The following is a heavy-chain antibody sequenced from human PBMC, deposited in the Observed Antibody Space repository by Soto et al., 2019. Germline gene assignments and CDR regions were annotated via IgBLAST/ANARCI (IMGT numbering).Heavy chain of an antibody. CDR2: IKEDGSEK. V-gene: IGHV3-7*03. D-gene: IGHD1-1*01. CDR1: GFTVSTYW. Sequence: EVQLVESGGGLVQPGGSLRLSCAASGFTVSTYWMNWVRQLPGTGLEWVANIKEDGSEKRDVDSVKGRFTISRDNAQTSLYRQMSSLSFEDTAVYYCARDQSNNWSGPFDYWGRGTLVTVSS. J-gene: IGHJ4*02. CDR3: ARDQSNNWSGPFDY.